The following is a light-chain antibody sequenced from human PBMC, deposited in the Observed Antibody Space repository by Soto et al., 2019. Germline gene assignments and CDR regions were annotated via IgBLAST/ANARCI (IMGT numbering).Light chain of an antibody. CDR3: QVWDSSSDHEV. Sequence: SYELTHAPTVSVAPGKTATITCGGIHIGSKSVHWYQQRPGQAPVLVIYHDSGRPSGIPERFSGSNSGHTATLTISRVEAGDEADYYCQVWDSSSDHEVFGGGTQLTVL. J-gene: IGLJ3*02. V-gene: IGLV3-21*04. CDR2: HDS. CDR1: HIGSKS.